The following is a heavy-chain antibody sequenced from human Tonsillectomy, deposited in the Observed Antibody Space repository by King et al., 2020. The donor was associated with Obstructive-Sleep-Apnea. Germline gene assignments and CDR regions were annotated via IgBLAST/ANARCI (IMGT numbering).Heavy chain of an antibody. CDR2: IVPILGIA. CDR1: GGTFSSYA. Sequence: QLVQSGAEVKKPGSSLRVSCKASGGTFSSYAISWVRQAPGQGLEWRGRIVPILGIANYAQDFQGRVTITADKSTSTAYMELSSLRSEDTALYYCARDRVVVEDYGDYGGLDNWGQGTLVTVSS. J-gene: IGHJ4*02. CDR3: ARDRVVVEDYGDYGGLDN. V-gene: IGHV1-69*04. D-gene: IGHD4-17*01.